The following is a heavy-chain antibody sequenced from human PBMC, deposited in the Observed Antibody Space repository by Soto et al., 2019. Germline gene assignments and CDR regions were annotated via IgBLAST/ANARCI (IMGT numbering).Heavy chain of an antibody. Sequence: PGGSLRLSCAASGFTFSSYATHWVRQAPGKGLEWVAVISYDGSNKYYADSVKGRFTISRDNSKNTLYLQMNSLRAEDTAVYYCAIDYYGSGRWGMDVWGQGTTVTVSS. J-gene: IGHJ6*02. CDR3: AIDYYGSGRWGMDV. D-gene: IGHD3-10*01. CDR1: GFTFSSYA. CDR2: ISYDGSNK. V-gene: IGHV3-30-3*01.